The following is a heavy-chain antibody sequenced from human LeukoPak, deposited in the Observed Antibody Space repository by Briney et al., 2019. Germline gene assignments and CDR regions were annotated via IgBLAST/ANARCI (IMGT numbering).Heavy chain of an antibody. D-gene: IGHD3-22*01. CDR3: AREYWYYDSSGYYSFSLGY. V-gene: IGHV1-46*01. CDR1: GYTFTSYY. CDR2: INPSGGST. Sequence: ASVKVSCKASGYTFTSYYMHWVRQAPGQGLEWMGMINPSGGSTSYAQKFQGRVTMTRDTSTSTVYMELSSLRSEDTAVYYCAREYWYYDSSGYYSFSLGYWGQGTLVTVSS. J-gene: IGHJ4*02.